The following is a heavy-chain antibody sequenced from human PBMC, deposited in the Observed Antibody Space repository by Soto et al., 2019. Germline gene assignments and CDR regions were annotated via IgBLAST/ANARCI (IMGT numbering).Heavy chain of an antibody. Sequence: ASVKVSCKASGYTFTSYDINWVRQATGQGLEWMGWMNPNSGNTGYAQKFQGRVTMTRNTSISKAYMELSSLRSEDTAGYYCARGNRMDFWSGYRHHFDYWGQGTLVTVSS. J-gene: IGHJ4*02. CDR3: ARGNRMDFWSGYRHHFDY. CDR1: GYTFTSYD. CDR2: MNPNSGNT. D-gene: IGHD3-3*01. V-gene: IGHV1-8*01.